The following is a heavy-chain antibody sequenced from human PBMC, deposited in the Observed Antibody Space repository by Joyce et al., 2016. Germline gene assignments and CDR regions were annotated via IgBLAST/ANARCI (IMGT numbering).Heavy chain of an antibody. CDR1: GFTFDYYA. CDR2: IRSKAYGGTT. D-gene: IGHD2-21*02. J-gene: IGHJ4*02. V-gene: IGHV3-49*05. CDR3: SRGGLAYCAGDCYFDK. Sequence: EAHLEEAGGGLVKPGRSLRLSCTTSGFTFDYYAISWFRQAPGKGLELVGFIRSKAYGGTTEFAASVTGRFSISRDNSKGIAYLQMNSLKIEDTAVYYCSRGGLAYCAGDCYFDKWGQGTLVTVSS.